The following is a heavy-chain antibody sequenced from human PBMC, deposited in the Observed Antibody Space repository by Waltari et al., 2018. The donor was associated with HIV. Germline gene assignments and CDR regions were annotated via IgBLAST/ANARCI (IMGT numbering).Heavy chain of an antibody. CDR2: VNHSGST. D-gene: IGHD3-10*01. CDR3: ATGMSSGKSVDY. CDR1: GGSFRGHY. Sequence: QVQLHQWGAGLLKPSETLSLNCGVYGGSFRGHYWTWIRQPPGQGLEWIGEVNHSGSTNYNPALKIRVTMSSDTSKTQFSLKLTSVTAADTAVYYCATGMSSGKSVDYWGQGTLVTVSS. V-gene: IGHV4-34*01. J-gene: IGHJ4*02.